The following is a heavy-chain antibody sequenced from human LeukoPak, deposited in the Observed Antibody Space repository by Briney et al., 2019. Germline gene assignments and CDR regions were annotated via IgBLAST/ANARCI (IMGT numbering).Heavy chain of an antibody. J-gene: IGHJ6*02. CDR2: MNPNSGNT. D-gene: IGHD3-22*01. Sequence: ASVKVSCKASGYTFTSYDINWVRQATGQGLEWMGWMNPNSGNTGYAQKFQGRVTMTRNTSISTAYMELSSLRSEDTAVYYCKIMIVPYYYYYGMDVWGQGTTVTVSS. CDR3: KIMIVPYYYYYGMDV. CDR1: GYTFTSYD. V-gene: IGHV1-8*02.